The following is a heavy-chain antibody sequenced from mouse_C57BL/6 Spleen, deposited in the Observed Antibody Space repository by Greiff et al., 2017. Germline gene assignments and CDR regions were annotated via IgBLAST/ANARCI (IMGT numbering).Heavy chain of an antibody. J-gene: IGHJ4*01. Sequence: VQLQQSDAELVKPGASVKISCKVSGYTFTDHTLHWMKQRPEQGLEWIGYIYPRDGSTKYNEKFKGKATLTADKSSSTAYMQLNSLTSEDSAVYFCARWLLWSRGAMDYWGQGTSVTVSS. CDR2: IYPRDGST. D-gene: IGHD2-2*01. V-gene: IGHV1-78*01. CDR3: ARWLLWSRGAMDY. CDR1: GYTFTDHT.